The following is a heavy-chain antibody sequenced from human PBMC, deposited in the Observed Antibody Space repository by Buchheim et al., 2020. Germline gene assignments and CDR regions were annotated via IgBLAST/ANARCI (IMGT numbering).Heavy chain of an antibody. CDR1: GYTFTSYY. CDR3: ARAYAPAAMGEGYYYGMDV. J-gene: IGHJ6*02. Sequence: QVQLVQSGAEVKKPGASVKVSCKASGYTFTSYYMHWVRQAPGQGLEWMGIINPSGGSTSYAQKFQGRVTMTRDTSTSTGYMELSSLRSEDTAVYYCARAYAPAAMGEGYYYGMDVWGQGTT. V-gene: IGHV1-46*03. D-gene: IGHD2-2*01. CDR2: INPSGGST.